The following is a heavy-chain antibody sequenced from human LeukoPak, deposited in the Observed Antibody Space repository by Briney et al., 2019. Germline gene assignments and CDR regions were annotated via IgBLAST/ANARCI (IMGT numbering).Heavy chain of an antibody. CDR2: INHSGST. Sequence: SETLSLTCAVYGGSFSGYYWSWIRQPPDKGLEWIGEINHSGSTNYNPSLKSRVTISVDTSKNQFSLKLSSVTAADTAVYYCASSGYYSYFDYWGQGTLVTVSS. V-gene: IGHV4-34*01. J-gene: IGHJ4*02. CDR3: ASSGYYSYFDY. D-gene: IGHD3-22*01. CDR1: GGSFSGYY.